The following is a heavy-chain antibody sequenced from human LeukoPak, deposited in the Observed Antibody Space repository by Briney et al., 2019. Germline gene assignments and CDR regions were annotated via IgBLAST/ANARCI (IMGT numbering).Heavy chain of an antibody. D-gene: IGHD3-22*01. Sequence: GSLRLSCAASGFTFSSYAMSWVRQAPGKGLEWVSAISGSGGSTYYADSAKGRFTISRDNSKNTLYLQMNSLRAEDTAVYYCAKGPMIVVVPDIWGQGTMVTVSS. V-gene: IGHV3-23*01. CDR3: AKGPMIVVVPDI. J-gene: IGHJ3*02. CDR1: GFTFSSYA. CDR2: ISGSGGST.